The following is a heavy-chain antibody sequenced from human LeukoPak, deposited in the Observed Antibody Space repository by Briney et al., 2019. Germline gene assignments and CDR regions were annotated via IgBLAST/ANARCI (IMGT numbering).Heavy chain of an antibody. J-gene: IGHJ6*02. D-gene: IGHD4-23*01. CDR2: ISSSSSYI. Sequence: GGSLRLSCAASGFTFSSYAMHWVRQAPGKGLEWVSSISSSSSYIYYADSVKGRLTISRDNAKNSLYLQMNSLRAEDTAVYYCARDLGDYGGYYHYYYGMDVWGQGTTVTVSS. CDR3: ARDLGDYGGYYHYYYGMDV. CDR1: GFTFSSYA. V-gene: IGHV3-21*01.